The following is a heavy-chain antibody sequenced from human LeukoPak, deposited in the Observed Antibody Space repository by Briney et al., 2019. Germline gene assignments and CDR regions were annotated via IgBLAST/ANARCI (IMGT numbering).Heavy chain of an antibody. CDR2: ISGSGGIT. J-gene: IGHJ4*02. Sequence: GGSLRLSCAASGFTFSSCAMNWVRQAPRKGLEWVSGISGSGGITHYADSVRGRFTISRDNAKNSVYLQMNSLRADDTAVYYCARLSYDSGTHYTCYEYWGQGTLVTVSS. CDR3: ARLSYDSGTHYTCYEY. CDR1: GFTFSSCA. D-gene: IGHD3-10*01. V-gene: IGHV3-23*01.